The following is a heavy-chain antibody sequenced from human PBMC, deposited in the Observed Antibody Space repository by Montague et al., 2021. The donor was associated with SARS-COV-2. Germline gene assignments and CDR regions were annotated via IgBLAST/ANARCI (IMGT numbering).Heavy chain of an antibody. CDR1: GFTFSSSE. Sequence: SLRLSCAASGFTFSSSEMNWVRQAPGKGLEWVSYISSSGRTIYYADSVKGRFTISRDNAKNSLYLQMNSLRAEDTAVYYCARSYYYDSSGYYPDAFDIWGQGTMVTVPS. CDR2: ISSSGRTI. D-gene: IGHD3-22*01. CDR3: ARSYYYDSSGYYPDAFDI. V-gene: IGHV3-48*03. J-gene: IGHJ3*02.